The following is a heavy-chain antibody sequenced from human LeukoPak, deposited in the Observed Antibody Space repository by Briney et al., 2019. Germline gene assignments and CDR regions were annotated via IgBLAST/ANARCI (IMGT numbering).Heavy chain of an antibody. V-gene: IGHV3-30*02. D-gene: IGHD1-1*01. J-gene: IGHJ6*03. CDR2: IRYDETKE. CDR1: GFTFTNYG. Sequence: GGSLRLSCATSGFTFTNYGMHWVRQAPGKGLEWVASIRYDETKEFYADSVKGRFTVSRDNSKSTLYLQMNSLRPEDTGVYCCAKAAVATGYHYTYYMDVWGKGTTVTIS. CDR3: AKAAVATGYHYTYYMDV.